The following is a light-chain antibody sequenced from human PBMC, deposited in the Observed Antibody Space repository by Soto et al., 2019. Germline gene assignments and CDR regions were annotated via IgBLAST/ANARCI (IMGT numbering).Light chain of an antibody. CDR1: QSIDFW. CDR2: KAS. J-gene: IGKJ1*01. Sequence: DIQMTQSPSTLAASVGDRVNITCRASQSIDFWLAWYQQKSGEAPKLLIYKASTLHSGVPSRFSGSGSGTEFTLTISRLQPDDFVIYYCQQYKSYSRTFGQGTKVELK. CDR3: QQYKSYSRT. V-gene: IGKV1-5*03.